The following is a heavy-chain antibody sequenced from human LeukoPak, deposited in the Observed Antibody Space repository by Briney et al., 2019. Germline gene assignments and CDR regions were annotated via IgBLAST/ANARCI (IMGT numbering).Heavy chain of an antibody. CDR3: ARHTYYYDSSGYYLGAFDI. D-gene: IGHD3-22*01. CDR2: FDPEDGET. CDR1: GYTLTELS. J-gene: IGHJ3*02. Sequence: ASVKVSCKVSGYTLTELSMHWVRQAPGKGLEWMGGFDPEDGETIYAQKFQGRVTMTEDTSTDTAYMELSSLRSEDTAVYYCARHTYYYDSSGYYLGAFDIWGQGTMVTVSS. V-gene: IGHV1-24*01.